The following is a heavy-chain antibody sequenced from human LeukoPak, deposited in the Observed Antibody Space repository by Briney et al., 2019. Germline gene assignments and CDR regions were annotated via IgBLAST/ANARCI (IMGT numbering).Heavy chain of an antibody. J-gene: IGHJ4*02. Sequence: SEILSLTCTVSGGSISSYYWSWIRQPPGKGLEWIGYIYYSGSTNYNPSLKSRVTISVDTSKNQFSLKLSSVTAADTAVYYCARGDYYDSSGYYLFDYWGQGTLVTVSS. D-gene: IGHD3-22*01. CDR1: GGSISSYY. V-gene: IGHV4-59*01. CDR3: ARGDYYDSSGYYLFDY. CDR2: IYYSGST.